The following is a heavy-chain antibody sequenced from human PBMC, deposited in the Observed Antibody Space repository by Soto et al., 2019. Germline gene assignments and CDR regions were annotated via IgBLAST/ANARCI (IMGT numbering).Heavy chain of an antibody. Sequence: FNPSLKSRVTISVDRSKNQFSLKLSSVTAADTAVYCCARVPDVWGQGTTVTVSS. CDR3: ARVPDV. V-gene: IGHV4-30-2*01. J-gene: IGHJ6*02.